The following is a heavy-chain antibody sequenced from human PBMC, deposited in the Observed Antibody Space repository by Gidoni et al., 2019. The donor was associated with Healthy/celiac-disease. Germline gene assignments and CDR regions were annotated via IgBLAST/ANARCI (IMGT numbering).Heavy chain of an antibody. CDR3: ARGRYHDSSGFPY. Sequence: QVQLQQWGAGLLKPSETLSLTCAMSGPSFSGYYWSWIRQSPGRGLEWIAEITHTGSTNYKPSLRSRVNISVDASKNQFSLQLRSVTAADTAVYYCARGRYHDSSGFPYWGQGTLVTVSS. CDR2: ITHTGST. J-gene: IGHJ4*02. D-gene: IGHD3-22*01. CDR1: GPSFSGYY. V-gene: IGHV4-34*01.